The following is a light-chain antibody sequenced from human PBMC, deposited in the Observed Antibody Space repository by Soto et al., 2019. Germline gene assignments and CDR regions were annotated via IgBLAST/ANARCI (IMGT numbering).Light chain of an antibody. Sequence: DIEMTQSPSTLSASLGERATLTCRASQSISSWLAWYQQQPGQAPKLLIYDASSLESGVPSRCRGSGSGTEFTLTISSLQPDDFATYYCQQYNSYSGTFGQGTKVDIK. J-gene: IGKJ1*01. V-gene: IGKV1-5*01. CDR3: QQYNSYSGT. CDR1: QSISSW. CDR2: DAS.